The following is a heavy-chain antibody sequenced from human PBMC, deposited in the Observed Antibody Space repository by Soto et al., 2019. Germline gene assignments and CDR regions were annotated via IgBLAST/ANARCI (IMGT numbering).Heavy chain of an antibody. CDR2: IYWDDDK. D-gene: IGHD3-10*01. CDR1: GFSLSISGVG. Sequence: QITLKESGPTLVKPTQTLTLTCTFSGFSLSISGVGVGWIRQPPGKALEWLALIYWDDDKRYSPSLKSRLTITKDTSKNQVVLTMTNMDPVDTGTYYCAHMVRVVRFDYWGQGTLVTVSS. V-gene: IGHV2-5*02. CDR3: AHMVRVVRFDY. J-gene: IGHJ4*02.